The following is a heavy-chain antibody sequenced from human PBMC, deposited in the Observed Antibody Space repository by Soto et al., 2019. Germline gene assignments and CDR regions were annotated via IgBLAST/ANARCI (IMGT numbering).Heavy chain of an antibody. V-gene: IGHV3-21*01. D-gene: IGHD3-22*01. Sequence: SSYIYYADSVKGRFTXSRDNAKXXLYLQMNSPRAEATPVYYCARPPYYYDSSGLGYWGKGTMVTVYS. CDR3: ARPPYYYDSSGLGY. J-gene: IGHJ4*02. CDR2: SSYI.